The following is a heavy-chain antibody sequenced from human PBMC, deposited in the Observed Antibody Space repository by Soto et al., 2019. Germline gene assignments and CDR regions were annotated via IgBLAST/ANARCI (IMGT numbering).Heavy chain of an antibody. CDR1: GYTFTSYD. D-gene: IGHD3-16*01. J-gene: IGHJ3*02. CDR2: MNPNSGNT. CDR3: ARGGGLTSFMKDAFDI. V-gene: IGHV1-8*01. Sequence: QVQLVQSGAEVKKPGASVKVSCKASGYTFTSYDINWVRQATGQGLEWMGWMNPNSGNTGYAQKFQGRVTMTRNTSIRTADMELSSLRSEDTAVYYCARGGGLTSFMKDAFDIWGQGTMVTVSS.